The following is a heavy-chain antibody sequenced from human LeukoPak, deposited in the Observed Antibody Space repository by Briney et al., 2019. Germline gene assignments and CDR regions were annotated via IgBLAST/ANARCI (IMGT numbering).Heavy chain of an antibody. CDR1: GFNFNTYA. CDR3: ARDSASIAAAVYWFFDL. V-gene: IGHV3-33*01. CDR2: IWYDGSTE. Sequence: GGSLRLSCAASGFNFNTYAMNWVRQAPGKELEWVAVIWYDGSTEYYADSVKGRFTISRDNSKNTLYLQMNSLRVEDSAVYYCARDSASIAAAVYWFFDLWGRGTLDTVSS. D-gene: IGHD6-25*01. J-gene: IGHJ2*01.